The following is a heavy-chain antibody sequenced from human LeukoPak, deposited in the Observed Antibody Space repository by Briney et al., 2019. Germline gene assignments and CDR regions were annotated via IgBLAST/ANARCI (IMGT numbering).Heavy chain of an antibody. Sequence: GGSLRLSCAASGFTVSSNYMSWVRQAPGKGREWVSVIYSGGSTYYADSVKGRFTISRDNSKNTLYLQMNSLRAEDTAVYYCARVANHCSSTSCYTYYFDYWGQGTLVTVSS. CDR1: GFTVSSNY. CDR2: IYSGGST. V-gene: IGHV3-53*01. J-gene: IGHJ4*02. D-gene: IGHD2-2*02. CDR3: ARVANHCSSTSCYTYYFDY.